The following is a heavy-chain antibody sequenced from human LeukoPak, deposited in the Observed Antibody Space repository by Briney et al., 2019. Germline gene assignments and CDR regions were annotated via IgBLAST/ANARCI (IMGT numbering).Heavy chain of an antibody. D-gene: IGHD5-24*01. J-gene: IGHJ4*02. CDR1: GFTFSTYG. CDR3: AKDGRHSNYGSGSFDY. Sequence: GRSLRLSCAASGFTFSTYGMHWVRQAPGKGLEWVAVISYAGSNTYYADSVKGRFTISRDNSKNTLYLQMNSLRVEDTALYFCAKDGRHSNYGSGSFDYWGQGTLVTVSS. CDR2: ISYAGSNT. V-gene: IGHV3-30*18.